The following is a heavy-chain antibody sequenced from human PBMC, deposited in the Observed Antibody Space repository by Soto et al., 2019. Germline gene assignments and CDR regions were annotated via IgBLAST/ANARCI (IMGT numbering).Heavy chain of an antibody. Sequence: SETLSLTCSVSAGSLSRYYWGWDRQSPGEGLQWIAHISYTVDASYNPSLKSRVTISLDTSKNQIALRLMSVTAADTAVYYCVGSLMSRAMESFDYWGQGTLVTVSS. D-gene: IGHD5-18*01. V-gene: IGHV4-59*01. CDR2: ISYTVDA. J-gene: IGHJ4*02. CDR3: VGSLMSRAMESFDY. CDR1: AGSLSRYY.